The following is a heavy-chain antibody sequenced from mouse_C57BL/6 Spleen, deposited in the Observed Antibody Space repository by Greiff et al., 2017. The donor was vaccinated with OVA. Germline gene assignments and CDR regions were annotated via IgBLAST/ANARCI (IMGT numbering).Heavy chain of an antibody. V-gene: IGHV1-69*01. CDR2: IDPSDSYT. J-gene: IGHJ1*03. CDR3: ARSRGGSSYGWYFDV. CDR1: GYTFTSYW. Sequence: QVQLQQPGAELVMPGASVKLSCKASGYTFTSYWMHWVKQRPGQGLEWIGEIDPSDSYTNYNQKFKGKSTLTVDKSSSTAYMQLSSLTSEDSAVYYCARSRGGSSYGWYFDVWGTGTTVTVSS. D-gene: IGHD1-1*01.